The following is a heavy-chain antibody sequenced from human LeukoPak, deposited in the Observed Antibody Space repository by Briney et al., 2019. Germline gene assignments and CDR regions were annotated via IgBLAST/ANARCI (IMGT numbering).Heavy chain of an antibody. CDR3: ARVAYYYYYYMDV. CDR1: GGSISSGSYY. Sequence: SETLSLTCTVSGGSISSGSYYWSWIRQPAGKGLEWIGRIYTSGSTNYNPSLKNRVTISVDTSKNQFSLKLSSVTAADTAVYYCARVAYYYYYYMDVWGKGTTVTVSS. V-gene: IGHV4-61*02. CDR2: IYTSGST. J-gene: IGHJ6*03.